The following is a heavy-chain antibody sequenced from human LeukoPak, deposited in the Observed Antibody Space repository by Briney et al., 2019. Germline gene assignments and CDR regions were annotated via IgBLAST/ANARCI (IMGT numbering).Heavy chain of an antibody. CDR2: INYSGNT. CDR1: GHSISSYY. Sequence: SETLSLTCTVSGHSISSYYWSWIRQHPGKGLEWMGYINYSGNTNYNPSLKSRVTISVDTSKNQFSLRLTSVTAADTAVYYCAREGRQDYVYFDCWGQGTLVTVSS. V-gene: IGHV4-59*01. J-gene: IGHJ4*02. CDR3: AREGRQDYVYFDC. D-gene: IGHD4-17*01.